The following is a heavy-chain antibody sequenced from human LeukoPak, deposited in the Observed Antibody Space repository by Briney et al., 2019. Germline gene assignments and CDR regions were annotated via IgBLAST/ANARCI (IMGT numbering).Heavy chain of an antibody. CDR3: SGRSGFSSIY. J-gene: IGHJ4*02. V-gene: IGHV3-7*01. CDR1: GFTFNTHW. Sequence: GGSLRLSCAASGFTFNTHWMNWVRQSPRGGLKWVANISPDGSAEYYVDSVKGRFTISRDNAKNLVYLQLSSLRTEDTAVYYCSGRSGFSSIYWGQGTLVTVSS. D-gene: IGHD6-19*01. CDR2: ISPDGSAE.